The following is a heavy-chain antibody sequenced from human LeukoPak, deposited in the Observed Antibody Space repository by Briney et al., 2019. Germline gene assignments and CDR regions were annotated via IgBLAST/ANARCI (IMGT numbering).Heavy chain of an antibody. V-gene: IGHV4-59*11. CDR3: ARGGLISLANTPLGAFDI. Sequence: SETLSLTCTVSGGSISGHYWTWIRQPPGKGLEWIGYIYDIGSTTYNPSLKSRVTISVDTSKNQFSLQLNSVTPEDTAMYYCARGGLISLANTPLGAFDIWGQGTMVSVSA. J-gene: IGHJ3*02. CDR2: IYDIGST. D-gene: IGHD4/OR15-4a*01. CDR1: GGSISGHY.